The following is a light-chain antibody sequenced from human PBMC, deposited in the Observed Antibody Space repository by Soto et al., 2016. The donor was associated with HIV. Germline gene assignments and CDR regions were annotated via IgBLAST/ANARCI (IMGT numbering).Light chain of an antibody. CDR2: QDV. CDR1: KLGDKY. J-gene: IGLJ2*01. CDR3: QAWDSSAGV. Sequence: SYELTQPPSVSVSPGQTASIPCSGDKLGDKYVSWYQQKPGQSPVLVIYQDVVRPSGIPERFSGSNSGNTATLTISGTQAMDEADYYCQAWDSSAGVFGGGTELTVL. V-gene: IGLV3-1*01.